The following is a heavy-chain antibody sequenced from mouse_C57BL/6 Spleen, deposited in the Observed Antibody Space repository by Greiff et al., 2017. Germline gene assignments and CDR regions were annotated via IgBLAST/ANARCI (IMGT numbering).Heavy chain of an antibody. CDR1: GFTFSAYG. Sequence: VQLKQSGGGLVKPGGSLKLSCAASGFTFSAYGMHWVRQAPEKGLEWVAYISSVSSTIYYADTVKGRFTISRDNAKNTLFLQMTSLGSEDTAMYYCARGGTDYWGQGTTLTVSS. J-gene: IGHJ2*01. D-gene: IGHD3-3*01. CDR3: ARGGTDY. V-gene: IGHV5-17*01. CDR2: ISSVSSTI.